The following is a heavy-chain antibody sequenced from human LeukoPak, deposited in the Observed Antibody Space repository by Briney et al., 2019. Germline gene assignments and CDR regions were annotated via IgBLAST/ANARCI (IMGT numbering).Heavy chain of an antibody. CDR2: ISSSGSTK. J-gene: IGHJ6*02. CDR1: GFTLSDYE. V-gene: IGHV3-48*03. Sequence: GGSLRLSCAPSGFTLSDYEINWVRQAPGKGLEWLSYISSSGSTKYYADSVKGRFTISRDNSKNTLYLQMNSLRAEDTAVYYCAKGLRGVISYHGMDVWGQGTTVSVSS. CDR3: AKGLRGVISYHGMDV. D-gene: IGHD3-10*01.